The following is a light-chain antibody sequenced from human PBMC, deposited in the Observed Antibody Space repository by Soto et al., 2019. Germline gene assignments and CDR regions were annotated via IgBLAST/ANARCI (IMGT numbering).Light chain of an antibody. CDR3: QHYDNLPPR. CDR1: QGISNY. J-gene: IGKJ5*01. V-gene: IGKV1-33*01. Sequence: DIQMTQSPSSLSASVGDRVTITCQASQGISNYLNWYQQKPGKAPKLLIYDASNLETGVPSRFSGSGSGTYFTITISSLQAEDIATYYYQHYDNLPPRFGQGTRLEIK. CDR2: DAS.